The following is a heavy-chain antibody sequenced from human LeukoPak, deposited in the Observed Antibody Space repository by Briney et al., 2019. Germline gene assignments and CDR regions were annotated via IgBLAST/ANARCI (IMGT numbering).Heavy chain of an antibody. V-gene: IGHV3-30-3*01. D-gene: IGHD6-13*01. CDR1: GFTFNSYA. J-gene: IGHJ4*02. CDR3: ARDLQGSSWSYYFDY. Sequence: GGSLRLSCTASGFTFNSYAMHWVRQAPGKGLEWVAVISYDGSNKYYADSVKGRFTISRDNSKNTLYLQTNSLRAEDTAVYFCARDLQGSSWSYYFDYWGQGTLVTVSS. CDR2: ISYDGSNK.